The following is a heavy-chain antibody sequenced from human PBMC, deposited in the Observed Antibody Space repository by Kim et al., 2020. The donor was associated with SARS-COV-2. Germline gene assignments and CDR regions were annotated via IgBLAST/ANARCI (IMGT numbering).Heavy chain of an antibody. CDR3: AKDMAAWVGYFDL. J-gene: IGHJ2*01. D-gene: IGHD2-15*01. Sequence: GGSLRLSCAASGFTFDDYAMHWVRQAPGKGLEWVSGISWNSGSIGYADSVKGRFTISRDNAKNSLYLQMNSLRAEDTALYYCAKDMAAWVGYFDLWGRGTLVTVSS. CDR2: ISWNSGSI. V-gene: IGHV3-9*01. CDR1: GFTFDDYA.